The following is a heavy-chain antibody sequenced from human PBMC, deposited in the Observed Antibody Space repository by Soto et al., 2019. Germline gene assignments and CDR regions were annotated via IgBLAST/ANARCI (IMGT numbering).Heavy chain of an antibody. CDR2: ISGSGGST. Sequence: GGSLRLSCAASGFTFSSYAMSWVRQAPGKGLEWVSAISGSGGSTYYADSVKGRFTISRDNSKNSLYLQMNSLRAEDTAVYYCAKENSSYVCYYYYYMDVWGKGTTVTVSS. CDR3: AKENSSYVCYYYYYMDV. CDR1: GFTFSSYA. J-gene: IGHJ6*03. V-gene: IGHV3-23*01. D-gene: IGHD4-4*01.